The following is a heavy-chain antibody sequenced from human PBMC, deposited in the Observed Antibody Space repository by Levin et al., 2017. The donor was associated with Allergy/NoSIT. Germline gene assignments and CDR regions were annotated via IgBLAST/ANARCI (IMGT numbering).Heavy chain of an antibody. CDR1: GYSFTSYW. CDR2: IYPGDSDT. CDR3: ASSITAPRDTFEI. D-gene: IGHD6-6*01. V-gene: IGHV5-51*01. J-gene: IGHJ3*02. Sequence: GESLKISCKGSGYSFTSYWIGWVRQMPGKGLEWMGIIYPGDSDTRYSPSFQGQVTISADKSISTAYLQWSSLQASDTAMYYYASSITAPRDTFEIWGQGTMVTVSS.